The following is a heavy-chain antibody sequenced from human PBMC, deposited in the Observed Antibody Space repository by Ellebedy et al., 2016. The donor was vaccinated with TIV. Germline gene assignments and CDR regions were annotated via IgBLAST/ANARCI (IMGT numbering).Heavy chain of an antibody. V-gene: IGHV1-46*01. Sequence: ASVKVSXXASGYTFTSYYMHWVRQAPGQRLEWMGIINPSGGRTSYAQKFQGRVTMTRDTSTSTVYMELSSLRSEDTAVYYCAIRYSSGWSLDYWGQGTLVTVSS. CDR1: GYTFTSYY. CDR3: AIRYSSGWSLDY. J-gene: IGHJ4*02. CDR2: INPSGGRT. D-gene: IGHD6-19*01.